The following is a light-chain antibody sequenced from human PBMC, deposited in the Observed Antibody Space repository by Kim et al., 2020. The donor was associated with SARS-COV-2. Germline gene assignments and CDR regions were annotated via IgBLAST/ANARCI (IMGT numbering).Light chain of an antibody. CDR3: QSYNRDNVL. CDR1: SGSIDDNY. V-gene: IGLV6-57*03. Sequence: GKTVTISCTRRSGSIDDNYVQWYQQRPGGVPTTVIYEDDQSPSGVSDRFSGSIDNSSNSASLTISGLRTEDEADYYCQSYNRDNVLFGGGTQLTVL. CDR2: EDD. J-gene: IGLJ2*01.